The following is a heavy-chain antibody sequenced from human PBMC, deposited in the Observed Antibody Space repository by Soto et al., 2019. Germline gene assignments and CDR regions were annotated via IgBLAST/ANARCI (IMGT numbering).Heavy chain of an antibody. Sequence: SVKVSCKASGGTFSSYAISWERQAPGQGLEWMGGIIPIFGTANYAQKFQGRVTITADESTSTAYMELSSLRSEDTAVYYCAREATGPAFDIWGQGTMVPVSS. CDR3: AREATGPAFDI. V-gene: IGHV1-69*13. J-gene: IGHJ3*02. CDR2: IIPIFGTA. D-gene: IGHD5-12*01. CDR1: GGTFSSYA.